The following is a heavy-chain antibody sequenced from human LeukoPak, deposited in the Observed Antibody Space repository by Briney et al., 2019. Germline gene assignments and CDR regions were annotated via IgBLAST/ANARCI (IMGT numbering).Heavy chain of an antibody. V-gene: IGHV4-59*08. CDR1: GGSISSYY. CDR3: ARHALGWYFYFDY. CDR2: IYYSGST. D-gene: IGHD2-15*01. Sequence: SETLSLTCTVSGGSISSYYWSWIRQPPGKGLEWIGYIYYSGSTNYNPSLKSRVTISVDTSKNQFSLKLSPVTAADTAVYYCARHALGWYFYFDYWGQGTLVTVSS. J-gene: IGHJ4*02.